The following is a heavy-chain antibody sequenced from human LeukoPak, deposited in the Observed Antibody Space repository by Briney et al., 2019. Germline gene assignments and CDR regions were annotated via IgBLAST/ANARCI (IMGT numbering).Heavy chain of an antibody. CDR3: ARDLGASTVIFFDF. J-gene: IGHJ4*02. V-gene: IGHV1-18*01. D-gene: IGHD4-17*01. Sequence: GASVKVSCKGFGYTFTSFGISWLRQAPGQGLEWMGWISAYNGDIKYAQKFQGRVTMTTDTSTSTAYMELRSLRSDDTAMYYCARDLGASTVIFFDFWGQGTLVTVSS. CDR1: GYTFTSFG. CDR2: ISAYNGDI.